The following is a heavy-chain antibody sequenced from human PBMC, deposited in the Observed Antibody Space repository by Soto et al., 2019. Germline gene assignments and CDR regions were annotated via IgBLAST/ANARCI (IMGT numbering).Heavy chain of an antibody. Sequence: PSETLSLTCAVYGVSFSGYCWSWVRQPPGKGLEWIGEITHSGSTNYNPPLKSRVTISVDTSKNQFSLKLSSVTAADTAVYYCAREIMHYDFWSGYYRYYYYMDVWGKGTTVTVSS. CDR2: ITHSGST. CDR1: GVSFSGYC. D-gene: IGHD3-3*01. CDR3: AREIMHYDFWSGYYRYYYYMDV. J-gene: IGHJ6*03. V-gene: IGHV4-34*01.